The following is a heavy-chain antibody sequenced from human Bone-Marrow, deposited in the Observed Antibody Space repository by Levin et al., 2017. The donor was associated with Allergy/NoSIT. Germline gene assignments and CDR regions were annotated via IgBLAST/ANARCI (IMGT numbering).Heavy chain of an antibody. CDR3: ARGYRELLGGRDYFDY. Sequence: SQTLSLTCTVSGGSISSYYWSWIRQPPGKGLEWIGYIYYSGSTIYNPSLKSRVTISVDTSKNQFSLKLSSVTAADTAVYYCARGYRELLGGRDYFDYWGQGTLVTVSS. V-gene: IGHV4-59*01. J-gene: IGHJ4*02. CDR2: IYYSGST. D-gene: IGHD1-26*01. CDR1: GGSISSYY.